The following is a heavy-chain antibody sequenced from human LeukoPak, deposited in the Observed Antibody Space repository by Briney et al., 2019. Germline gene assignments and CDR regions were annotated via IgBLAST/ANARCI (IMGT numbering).Heavy chain of an antibody. Sequence: ASVKVSCKASGYTFTGYYMRWVRQAPGQGLEWMGWINPNSGGTNYAQKFQGRVTMTRDTSISTAYMELSRLRSDDTAVYYCAREHYYDSSGYPNWFDPWGQGTLVTVSS. J-gene: IGHJ5*02. CDR3: AREHYYDSSGYPNWFDP. CDR1: GYTFTGYY. V-gene: IGHV1-2*02. D-gene: IGHD3-22*01. CDR2: INPNSGGT.